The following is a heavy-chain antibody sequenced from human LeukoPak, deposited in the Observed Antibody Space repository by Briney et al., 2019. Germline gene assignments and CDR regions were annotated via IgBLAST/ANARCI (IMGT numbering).Heavy chain of an antibody. Sequence: GGSLRLSCTDSGITFDDHGMSRVRQAPGKGLEWGSGINWDGGATAYADSVKGRFTISRDNAKHSLFLQMNSLRAEDTALYFCARDLSSSWYSLGYWGQGTLVTVSS. V-gene: IGHV3-20*04. CDR2: INWDGGAT. CDR3: ARDLSSSWYSLGY. D-gene: IGHD6-13*01. CDR1: GITFDDHG. J-gene: IGHJ4*02.